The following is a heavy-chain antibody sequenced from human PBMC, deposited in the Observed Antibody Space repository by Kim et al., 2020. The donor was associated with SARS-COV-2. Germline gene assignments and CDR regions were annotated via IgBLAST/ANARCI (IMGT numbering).Heavy chain of an antibody. CDR1: SFTVSSNH. V-gene: IGHV3-66*01. Sequence: GGSLRLSCSSSSFTVSSNHMAWVRLAPRKGLEWVSFIYTSGTTHYADSVKERFTISRDNSKNTVFLQMSGLRAEDTAIYYCARGGRGPYFFDCWGQGTLV. CDR3: ARGGRGPYFFDC. D-gene: IGHD2-15*01. J-gene: IGHJ4*02. CDR2: IYTSGTT.